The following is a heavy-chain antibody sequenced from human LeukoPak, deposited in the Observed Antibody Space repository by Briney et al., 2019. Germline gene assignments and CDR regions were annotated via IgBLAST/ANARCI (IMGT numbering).Heavy chain of an antibody. CDR3: ARSGGWAYRDYSGLISFDI. Sequence: ASVKVSCTASGYTFTNYGISWVRQAPGQGLEWMGWISTYSGTTKYALNLQARVTMSTDTSTSTAYIALRSLRSDATGVYHCARSGGWAYRDYSGLISFDIWGQGTMVTVSS. D-gene: IGHD4-23*01. V-gene: IGHV1-18*01. CDR1: GYTFTNYG. J-gene: IGHJ3*02. CDR2: ISTYSGTT.